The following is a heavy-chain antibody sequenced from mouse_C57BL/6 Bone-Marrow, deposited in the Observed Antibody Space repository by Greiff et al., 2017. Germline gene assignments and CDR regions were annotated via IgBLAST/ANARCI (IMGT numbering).Heavy chain of an antibody. Sequence: EVKLQESGPELVKPGASVKMSCKASGYTFPDYNMHWVKQSHGKSLEWIGYINPNNGGTSYNQKFKGKATLTVNKSSSTAYMELRSLTSEDSAVYYCARNDYDSAWFAYWGQGTLVTVSA. CDR1: GYTFPDYN. D-gene: IGHD2-4*01. CDR3: ARNDYDSAWFAY. V-gene: IGHV1-22*01. J-gene: IGHJ3*01. CDR2: INPNNGGT.